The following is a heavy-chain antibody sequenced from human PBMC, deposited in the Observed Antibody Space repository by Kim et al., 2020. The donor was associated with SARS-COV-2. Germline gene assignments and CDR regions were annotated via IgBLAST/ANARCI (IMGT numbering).Heavy chain of an antibody. D-gene: IGHD1-26*01. J-gene: IGHJ3*02. Sequence: ADSVKGRFTISRDNSKNTLYLQMNSLRAEDTAVYYCARERATWDLDAFDIWGQGTMVTVSS. V-gene: IGHV3-33*01. CDR3: ARERATWDLDAFDI.